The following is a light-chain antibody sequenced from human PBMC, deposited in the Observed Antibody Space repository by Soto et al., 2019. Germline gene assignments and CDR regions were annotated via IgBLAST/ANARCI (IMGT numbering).Light chain of an antibody. J-gene: IGLJ2*01. CDR3: AAWDDRLSLV. CDR1: SSNSGSNY. CDR2: RNN. Sequence: QSVLTQPPSASGTPGKRVTISCAGISSNSGSNYVYWYQQLPGTAPKLLIYRNNPRPSGVPDRFSGSKSGTSASLAISGLRSEDEDDYYCAAWDDRLSLVFGGGTKLTVL. V-gene: IGLV1-47*01.